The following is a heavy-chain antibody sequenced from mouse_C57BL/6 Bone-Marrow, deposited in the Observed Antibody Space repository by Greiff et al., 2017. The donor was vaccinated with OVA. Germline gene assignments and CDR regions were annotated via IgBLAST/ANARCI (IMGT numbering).Heavy chain of an antibody. V-gene: IGHV1-81*01. J-gene: IGHJ1*03. Sequence: VQLQQSGAELARPGASVKLSCKASGYTFTSYGISWVKQRTGQGLEWIGEIYPRSGNTYYNEKFKGKATLTADKSSSTAYMELRSLTSEDSAVYFCAREDYGSRRWYFDVWGTGTTVTVSS. CDR3: AREDYGSRRWYFDV. CDR1: GYTFTSYG. D-gene: IGHD1-1*01. CDR2: IYPRSGNT.